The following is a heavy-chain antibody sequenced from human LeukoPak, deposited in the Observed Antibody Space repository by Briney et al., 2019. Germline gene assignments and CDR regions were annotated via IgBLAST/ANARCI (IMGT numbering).Heavy chain of an antibody. J-gene: IGHJ4*02. CDR1: GFTFSSYA. Sequence: GGSLRLSCAASGFTFSSYAMHWVRQAPGKGLEWVAVISYDGNNKYYADSVKGRFTISRDNAKNTLYLQMNSLRAEDTAVYYCVTGQLDSLYYFDYWGQGTLVTVSS. CDR2: ISYDGNNK. V-gene: IGHV3-30*04. CDR3: VTGQLDSLYYFDY. D-gene: IGHD1-1*01.